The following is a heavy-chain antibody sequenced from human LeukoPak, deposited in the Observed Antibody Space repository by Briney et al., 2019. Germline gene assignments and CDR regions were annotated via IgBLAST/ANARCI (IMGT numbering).Heavy chain of an antibody. CDR2: IYYSGST. J-gene: IGHJ4*02. V-gene: IGHV4-39*07. Sequence: SETLSLTCTVSGGSISSSSYYWGWIRQPPGKGLEWIGSIYYSGSTYYNPSLKSRVTISVDTSKNQFSLNLSSVTAADTAVYYCARDLDRVVVTYFDYWGQGTLVTVSS. CDR3: ARDLDRVVVTYFDY. D-gene: IGHD2-21*02. CDR1: GGSISSSSYY.